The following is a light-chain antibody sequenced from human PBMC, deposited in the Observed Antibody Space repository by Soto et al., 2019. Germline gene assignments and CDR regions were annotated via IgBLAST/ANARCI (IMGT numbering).Light chain of an antibody. V-gene: IGKV3-20*01. CDR1: QSVSSSY. Sequence: EIVLTQSPGTLSLSPGERATLSCRASQSVSSSYLAWYQQKPGQAPRLLIYGASSRATGIPDRFGGSGSGTDFTLTISRLEPEDFAVYYCQQYGSSPPGVTFGQGTKVEIK. J-gene: IGKJ1*01. CDR2: GAS. CDR3: QQYGSSPPGVT.